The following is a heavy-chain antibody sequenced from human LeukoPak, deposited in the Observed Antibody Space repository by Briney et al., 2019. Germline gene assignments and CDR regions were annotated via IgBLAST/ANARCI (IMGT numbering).Heavy chain of an antibody. Sequence: SETLSLTCTVSGGSISSYYWCWIRQPPGKGLEWIGYIYYSGSTNYNPSLKSRVTISVDTSKNQFSLKLSSVTAADTAVYYCARLSPQYYYDSSGTRGNSGEDYWGQGTLVTVSS. CDR1: GGSISSYY. CDR2: IYYSGST. CDR3: ARLSPQYYYDSSGTRGNSGEDY. D-gene: IGHD3-22*01. J-gene: IGHJ4*02. V-gene: IGHV4-59*08.